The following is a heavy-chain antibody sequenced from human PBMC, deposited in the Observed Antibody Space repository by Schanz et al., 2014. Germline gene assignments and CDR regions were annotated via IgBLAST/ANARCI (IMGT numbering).Heavy chain of an antibody. J-gene: IGHJ4*02. V-gene: IGHV3-53*01. Sequence: EVQLVESGGGLIQPGGSLRLSCAVSGFTVNTNYMSWVRQAPGKGLEWISSMYINSGSTQYADSVKGRFIISRDSSKNTLFLQMNSLRAEDTAVYYCAKDGVEAVATVWGQGILVTVSS. CDR2: MYINSGST. CDR3: AKDGVEAVATV. D-gene: IGHD5-12*01. CDR1: GFTVNTNY.